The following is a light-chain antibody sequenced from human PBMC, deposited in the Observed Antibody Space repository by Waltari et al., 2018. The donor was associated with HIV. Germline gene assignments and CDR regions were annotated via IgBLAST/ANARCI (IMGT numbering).Light chain of an antibody. J-gene: IGLJ2*01. V-gene: IGLV2-8*01. CDR1: STDIAASKC. CDR3: SSDGGTSDGRTRKFHVI. CDR2: DVN. Sequence: QSALTQPPSASASPGQSVTIPCTGGSTDIAASKCVSWYQQHPGKAPRLIISDVNKRPSGVPDRFSGSKSGNTASLTVSGLQAEDEATYYCSSDGGTSDGRTRKFHVIFGGGTKLTVL.